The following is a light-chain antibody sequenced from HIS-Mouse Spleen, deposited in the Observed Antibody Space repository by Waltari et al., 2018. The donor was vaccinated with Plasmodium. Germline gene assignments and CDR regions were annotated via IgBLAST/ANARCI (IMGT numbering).Light chain of an antibody. CDR2: EER. V-gene: IGLV3-10*01. CDR3: YSTDSSGNHRV. Sequence: SYELTQPPSVSVSPGQTARITCSGDACPKKYAYWYQQKSVQAPVMVSYEERKRPSGSPERFSGSSSGTMATLTISGAQVEDEADYYCYSTDSSGNHRVFGGGTKLTVL. J-gene: IGLJ3*02. CDR1: ACPKKY.